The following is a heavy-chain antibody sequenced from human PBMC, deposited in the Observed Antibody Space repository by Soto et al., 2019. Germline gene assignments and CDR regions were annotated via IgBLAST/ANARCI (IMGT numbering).Heavy chain of an antibody. CDR2: INHSGST. J-gene: IGHJ5*02. V-gene: IGHV4-34*01. D-gene: IGHD5-12*01. Sequence: SETLSLTCAVYGGSFSGYYWSRIRQPPGKGLEWIGEINHSGSTNYNPSLKSRVTISVDTSKNQFSLKLSSVTAADTAVYYCARRRKFRGPTSGFHNNCFDPWGQGTLVTVSS. CDR1: GGSFSGYY. CDR3: ARRRKFRGPTSGFHNNCFDP.